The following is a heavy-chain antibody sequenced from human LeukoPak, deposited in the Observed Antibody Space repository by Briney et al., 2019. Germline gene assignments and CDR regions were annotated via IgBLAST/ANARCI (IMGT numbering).Heavy chain of an antibody. CDR3: AKQQAKGQWPLDY. D-gene: IGHD6-19*01. Sequence: GGSLRLSCAASGFTFSSYAMTWVRQAPGEGLEWVSGISDSAGATYYADSVKGRFTISRDNSRNTLYLQMNSLRVEDTAVYYCAKQQAKGQWPLDYWGQGTLVTVSP. CDR1: GFTFSSYA. V-gene: IGHV3-23*01. J-gene: IGHJ4*02. CDR2: ISDSAGAT.